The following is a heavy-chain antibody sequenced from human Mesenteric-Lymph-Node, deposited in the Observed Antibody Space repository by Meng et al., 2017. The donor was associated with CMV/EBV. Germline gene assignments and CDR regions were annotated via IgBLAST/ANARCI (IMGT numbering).Heavy chain of an antibody. CDR1: GFTFSSYW. Sequence: GGSLRLSCAASGFTFSSYWMHWVRQAPGKGLVWVSRINSDGSSTSYADSVKGRFTISRDNGKNTLYLQMNSLRAEDTAVYYCASRVRLRFLEGYFDYWGQGTLVTVSS. D-gene: IGHD3-3*01. J-gene: IGHJ4*02. V-gene: IGHV3-74*01. CDR3: ASRVRLRFLEGYFDY. CDR2: INSDGSST.